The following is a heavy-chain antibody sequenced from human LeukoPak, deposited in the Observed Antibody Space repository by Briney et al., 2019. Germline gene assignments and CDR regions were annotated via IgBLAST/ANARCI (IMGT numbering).Heavy chain of an antibody. D-gene: IGHD1-26*01. CDR2: IYTSGST. CDR3: ARGNWALPDAFDI. V-gene: IGHV4-61*02. Sequence: SETLSLTCTVSGDSISSSLYYWSWIRQPAGKGLEWIGRIYTSGSTNYNPSLKSRVTISVDTSKNQFSLKLSSVTAADTAVYYCARGNWALPDAFDIWGQGTMVTVSS. J-gene: IGHJ3*02. CDR1: GDSISSSLYY.